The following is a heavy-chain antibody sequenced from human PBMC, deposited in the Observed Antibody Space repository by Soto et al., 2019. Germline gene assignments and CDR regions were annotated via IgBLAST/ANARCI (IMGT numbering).Heavy chain of an antibody. Sequence: ASVKVSCKTSGHTFTGEYLHWVRQAPGQGLEWMGWINPNSGATKFAQKFQGRVTMTWDTSISTAYMELSSLRSDDTAVYYCAKEIGPFDFWGQGTMVTVSS. CDR2: INPNSGAT. CDR3: AKEIGPFDF. D-gene: IGHD2-21*01. J-gene: IGHJ3*01. V-gene: IGHV1-2*02. CDR1: GHTFTGEY.